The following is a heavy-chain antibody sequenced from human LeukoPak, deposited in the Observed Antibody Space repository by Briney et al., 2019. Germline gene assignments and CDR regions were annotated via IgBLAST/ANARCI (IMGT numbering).Heavy chain of an antibody. D-gene: IGHD3-22*01. CDR3: ASYYYDSSGYSGLGY. CDR2: IWFDGKNT. Sequence: GGSLRLSCAASEFTFSTHAMHWARQAPAKGLEWVAMIWFDGKNTHYVDSVKGRFTISRDNSKNTVDLRMNSLRAEDTAVYYCASYYYDSSGYSGLGYWGQGTLVTVSS. J-gene: IGHJ4*02. CDR1: EFTFSTHA. V-gene: IGHV3-30*02.